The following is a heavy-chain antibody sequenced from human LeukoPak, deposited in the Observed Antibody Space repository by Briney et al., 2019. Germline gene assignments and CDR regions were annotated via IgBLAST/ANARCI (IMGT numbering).Heavy chain of an antibody. CDR2: ISSSSSTI. D-gene: IGHD2-2*01. CDR3: ARAGVVVVPAIDY. J-gene: IGHJ4*02. CDR1: GFTFSSYS. V-gene: IGHV3-48*04. Sequence: GGSLRLSCAASGFTFSSYSMNWVRQAPGKGLEWVSYISSSSSTIYYADSVKGRFTISRDNAKNSLYLQMNSLRAEDTAVYYCARAGVVVVPAIDYWGQGTLVTVSS.